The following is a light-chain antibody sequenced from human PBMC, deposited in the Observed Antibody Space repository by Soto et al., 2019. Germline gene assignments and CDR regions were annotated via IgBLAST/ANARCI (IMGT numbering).Light chain of an antibody. CDR1: QSVSSSY. CDR3: EQDGDSPFT. Sequence: EMVLTQSPGTLSLSPGERATLSCRASQSVSSSYLVWYQQKPGQAPRLLIYGASSRDTGIPDRFSGSGSGTDFTLTSSRLEPEDCAVYYCEQDGDSPFTFGPGTQVDIK. V-gene: IGKV3-20*01. CDR2: GAS. J-gene: IGKJ3*01.